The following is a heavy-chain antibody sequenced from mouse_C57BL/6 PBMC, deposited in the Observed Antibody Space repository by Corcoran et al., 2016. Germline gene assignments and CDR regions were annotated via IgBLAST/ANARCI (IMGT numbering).Heavy chain of an antibody. D-gene: IGHD1-1*01. CDR3: ARSHYGSSYCFDY. CDR1: GYTFTTYG. CDR2: ITTYSGVP. J-gene: IGHJ2*01. V-gene: IGHV9-3*01. Sequence: QIQLVQSGPELKKPGETVKISCKASGYTFTTYGMSWVKQAPGKGLKWMGWITTYSGVPTYADDFKGRFAFSLETSASTAYLQINDLKNEDTATYFFARSHYGSSYCFDYWGQGTTLTVSS.